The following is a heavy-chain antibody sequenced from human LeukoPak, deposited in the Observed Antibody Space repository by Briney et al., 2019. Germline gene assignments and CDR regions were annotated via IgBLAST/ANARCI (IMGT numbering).Heavy chain of an antibody. J-gene: IGHJ4*02. CDR3: ARDLDFWSGYYFDY. CDR2: ISGSSSYI. Sequence: GGSLRLSCAASGFTFTNYNMNWVRQAPGKGLEWVSSISGSSSYIFYADSVKGRFTISRDNAKNSLFLQMNSLRAEDTAVYYCARDLDFWSGYYFDYWGQGTLVTVSS. CDR1: GFTFTNYN. V-gene: IGHV3-21*01. D-gene: IGHD3-3*01.